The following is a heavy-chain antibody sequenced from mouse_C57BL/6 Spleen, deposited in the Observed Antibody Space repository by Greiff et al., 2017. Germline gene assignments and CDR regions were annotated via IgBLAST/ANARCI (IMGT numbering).Heavy chain of an antibody. CDR2: ISYDGSN. J-gene: IGHJ1*03. CDR3: ARQDYSNYPHFDV. V-gene: IGHV3-6*01. CDR1: GYSITSGYY. D-gene: IGHD2-5*01. Sequence: EVKLVESGPGLVKPSQSLSLTCSVTGYSITSGYYWNWIRQFPGNKLEWMGYISYDGSNNYNPSLKNRISITRDTSKNQFFLKLNSVTTEDTATYYCARQDYSNYPHFDVWGTGTTVTVSS.